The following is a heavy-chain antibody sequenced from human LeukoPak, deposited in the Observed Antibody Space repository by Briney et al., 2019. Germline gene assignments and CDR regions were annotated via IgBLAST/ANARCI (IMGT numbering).Heavy chain of an antibody. V-gene: IGHV4-4*02. CDR2: IYHTGST. CDR3: ASPPTYYYDSSGYYP. D-gene: IGHD3-22*01. CDR1: GGSITNSNYW. J-gene: IGHJ5*02. Sequence: PSETLSPTCAVSGGSITNSNYWWSWVRQPPGKGLEWIGEIYHTGSTNYNPSLKSRVTISVDKSKNQFSLKLSSVTAADTAVYYCASPPTYYYDSSGYYPWGQGTLVTVSS.